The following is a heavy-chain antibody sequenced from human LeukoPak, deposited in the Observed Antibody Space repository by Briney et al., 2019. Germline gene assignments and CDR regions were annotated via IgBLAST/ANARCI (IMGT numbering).Heavy chain of an antibody. Sequence: SETLSLTCTVSGGSISSSSYYWGWIRQPPGKGLEWIGSIYYSGSTYYNPSLKSRVTISVDTSKNQFSLKLSSVTAADTAVYYCARDWAGSSFGYYYYYMDVWGKGTTVTVSS. CDR3: ARDWAGSSFGYYYYYMDV. J-gene: IGHJ6*03. CDR2: IYYSGST. V-gene: IGHV4-39*07. CDR1: GGSISSSSYY. D-gene: IGHD6-13*01.